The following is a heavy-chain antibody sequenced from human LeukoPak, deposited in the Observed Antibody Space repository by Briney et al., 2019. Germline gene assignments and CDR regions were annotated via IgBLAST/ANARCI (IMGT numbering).Heavy chain of an antibody. CDR3: TTDPIYYDSSGYYSHFDY. V-gene: IGHV3-66*01. Sequence: QAGGSLRLSCAASGFTVSSNYMSWVRQAPGKGLEWVSMIYSGGSTHYADSVKGRVTISRDNSKNTLYLQMNSLKTEDTAVYYCTTDPIYYDSSGYYSHFDYWGQGTLVTVSS. CDR2: IYSGGST. CDR1: GFTVSSNY. J-gene: IGHJ4*02. D-gene: IGHD3-22*01.